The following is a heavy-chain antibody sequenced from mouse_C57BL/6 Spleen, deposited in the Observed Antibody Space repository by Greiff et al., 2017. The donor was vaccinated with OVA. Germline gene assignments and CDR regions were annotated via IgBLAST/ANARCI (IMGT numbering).Heavy chain of an antibody. CDR2: IRLKSDNYAT. CDR3: TGEGLLGPYYFDY. J-gene: IGHJ2*01. CDR1: GFTFSNYW. V-gene: IGHV6-3*01. D-gene: IGHD2-3*01. Sequence: EVKLVESGGGLVQPGGSMKLSCVASGFTFSNYWMNWVRQSPEKGLEWVAQIRLKSDNYATHYAESVKGRFTISRDDSKSSVYLQMNNLRAEDTGIYYCTGEGLLGPYYFDYWGQGTTLTVSS.